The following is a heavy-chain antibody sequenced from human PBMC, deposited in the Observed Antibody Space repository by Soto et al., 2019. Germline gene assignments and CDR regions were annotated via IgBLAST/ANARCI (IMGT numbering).Heavy chain of an antibody. J-gene: IGHJ4*02. D-gene: IGHD2-15*01. CDR2: VYYDEST. Sequence: QVQLQESDPGLLEPLETLSLTCSVSGVSLNSGHYYWVWVRQSPGKGLAWIASVYYDESTYYNPSLKSRVTISIDKPRNQFSLTLKSVTAADTAVYYCGKVLIGATRHADVDSWGQGARVTVSS. V-gene: IGHV4-39*01. CDR1: GVSLNSGHYY. CDR3: GKVLIGATRHADVDS.